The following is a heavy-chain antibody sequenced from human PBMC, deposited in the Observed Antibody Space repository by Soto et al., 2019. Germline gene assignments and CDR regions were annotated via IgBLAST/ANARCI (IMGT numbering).Heavy chain of an antibody. CDR3: TRGRIAARLQH. CDR1: GGSFSGYY. V-gene: IGHV4-34*01. D-gene: IGHD6-6*01. CDR2: INQSGST. Sequence: QVQLQQWGAGLLKPSETLSVTCAVYGGSFSGYYWTWIRQPPGKGLEWIGEINQSGSTSYNPSLKSRVTISVDTSKNQFSLKLTSVTAADTAMYYCTRGRIAARLQHWGQGTLVPVSS. J-gene: IGHJ1*01.